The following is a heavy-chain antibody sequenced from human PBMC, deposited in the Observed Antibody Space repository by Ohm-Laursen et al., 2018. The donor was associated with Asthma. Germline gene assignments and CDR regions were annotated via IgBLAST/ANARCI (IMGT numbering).Heavy chain of an antibody. D-gene: IGHD3-3*01. CDR1: GFTFSNFA. V-gene: IGHV3-30-3*01. Sequence: SLRLSCAAPGFTFSNFAMHWVRQAPGKGLEWVSIITSDGSWTSYADSVKGRFTVSRDDSKNTLYLQMNSLRPDDTAVYYCARDVMEWYLPAFDFWGQGTLVTVSS. CDR2: ITSDGSWT. J-gene: IGHJ4*02. CDR3: ARDVMEWYLPAFDF.